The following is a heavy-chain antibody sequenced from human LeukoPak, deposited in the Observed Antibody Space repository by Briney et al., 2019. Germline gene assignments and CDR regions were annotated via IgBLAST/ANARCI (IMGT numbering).Heavy chain of an antibody. V-gene: IGHV1-69*13. Sequence: SVKVSCKASGGTFSSYAISWVRQAPGQGLEWMGGIIPIFGTANYAQKFQGRVTITADESTSTAYMELSSLRSEDTAVYYCAGSNPPGGLTTEDYWGQGTLVTVSS. CDR3: AGSNPPGGLTTEDY. CDR1: GGTFSSYA. J-gene: IGHJ4*02. CDR2: IIPIFGTA. D-gene: IGHD4-11*01.